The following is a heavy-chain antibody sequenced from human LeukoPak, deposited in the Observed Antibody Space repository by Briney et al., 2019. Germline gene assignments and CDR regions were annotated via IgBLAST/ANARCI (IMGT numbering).Heavy chain of an antibody. J-gene: IGHJ4*02. D-gene: IGHD3-16*01. V-gene: IGHV3-30-3*01. CDR2: ISPEGYMK. CDR1: GFDFSRYV. CDR3: ARGNLYTAATIEDY. Sequence: GRSLRLSCAASGFDFSRYVIHWVRQGPGKGLEWVAVISPEGYMKDYADSVKGRFTVSRDNSKDTVYLQMNSLSAEDTSRYYCARGNLYTAATIEDYWGQGTLVTVSS.